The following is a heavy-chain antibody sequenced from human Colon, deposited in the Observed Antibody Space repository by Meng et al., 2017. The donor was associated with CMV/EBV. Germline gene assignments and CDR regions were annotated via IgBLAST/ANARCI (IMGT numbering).Heavy chain of an antibody. CDR2: ISPDGSSA. CDR1: GFTFRSYW. J-gene: IGHJ4*02. D-gene: IGHD2-2*01. Sequence: GGSLRLSCAASGFTFRSYWMDWVRQAPGKGLVWVSRISPDGSSAAYADSVRGRFTISRDNAKNTLYLQMNSLRAEDTAVYYCARAPRIFEDSTSSPSYYFDYWGQGTLVTVSS. CDR3: ARAPRIFEDSTSSPSYYFDY. V-gene: IGHV3-74*03.